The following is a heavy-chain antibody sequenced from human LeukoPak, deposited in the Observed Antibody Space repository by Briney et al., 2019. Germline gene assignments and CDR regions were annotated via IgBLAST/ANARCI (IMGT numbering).Heavy chain of an antibody. V-gene: IGHV4-59*01. CDR1: GGSISSYY. D-gene: IGHD4-17*01. J-gene: IGHJ6*03. CDR2: IYYSGST. CDR3: ARDYGDYYYYYYMDV. Sequence: PSETLSLTCTVSGGSISSYYWSWIRQPPGKGLEWIGYIYYSGSTNYNPSLKGRVTISVDTSKNQFSLKLSSVTAADTAVYYCARDYGDYYYYYYMDVWGKGTTVTVSS.